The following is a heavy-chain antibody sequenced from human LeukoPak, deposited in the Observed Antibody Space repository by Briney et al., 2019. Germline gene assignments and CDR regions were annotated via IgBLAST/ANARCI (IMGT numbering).Heavy chain of an antibody. Sequence: EASVKVSCKASGYTFTSYGISWVRQAPGQGLEWMGWISAYNGNTNYAQKLQGRVTMTTDTSTSTAYMELRSLRSDDTAVYYCARGSAYGSGSYYTPGYWGQGTLVTVSS. CDR1: GYTFTSYG. J-gene: IGHJ4*02. CDR2: ISAYNGNT. V-gene: IGHV1-18*01. D-gene: IGHD3-10*01. CDR3: ARGSAYGSGSYYTPGY.